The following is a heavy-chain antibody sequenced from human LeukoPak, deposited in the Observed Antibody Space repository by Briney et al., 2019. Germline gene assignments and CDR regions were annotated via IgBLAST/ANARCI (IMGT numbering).Heavy chain of an antibody. D-gene: IGHD2-2*01. J-gene: IGHJ5*02. CDR1: GGSISSYY. V-gene: IGHV4-59*08. CDR3: ARGSGYCDSTTCYNWFDP. CDR2: VYYSGST. Sequence: SETLSLTCTVSGGSISSYYWSWIRQPPGKGLEWIGYVYYSGSTNYNPSLKSRVTISVDTSKNQFSLKLSSVTAADTAVYYCARGSGYCDSTTCYNWFDPWGLGTLVTVSS.